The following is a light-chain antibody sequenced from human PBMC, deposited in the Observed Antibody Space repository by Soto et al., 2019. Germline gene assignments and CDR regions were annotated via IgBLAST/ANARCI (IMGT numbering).Light chain of an antibody. J-gene: IGLJ3*02. CDR1: TSNIGTDF. Sequence: QPVLTQPPSASGTPGQNVTISCSGTTSNIGTDFAYWVQQLPGTAPTLLIYRNDQRPSGVSDRFSGSKSGTSASLAISGLRSEDEADYYCVSWDGSLSGGVFGGGTKLTVL. CDR2: RND. V-gene: IGLV1-47*01. CDR3: VSWDGSLSGGV.